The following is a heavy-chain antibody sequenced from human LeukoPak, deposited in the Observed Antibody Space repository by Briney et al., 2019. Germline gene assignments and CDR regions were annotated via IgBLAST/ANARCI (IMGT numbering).Heavy chain of an antibody. V-gene: IGHV1-18*04. Sequence: ASVKVSCKASGYTFTSYGISWVRQAPGQGLEWMGWISAYNGNTNYAQKLQGRVTMTTDTSTSTAYMELRSLRSDDTAVYYCARGAVVPAAHPRGMDVWGKGTTVTVSS. CDR3: ARGAVVPAAHPRGMDV. CDR2: ISAYNGNT. J-gene: IGHJ6*04. CDR1: GYTFTSYG. D-gene: IGHD2-2*01.